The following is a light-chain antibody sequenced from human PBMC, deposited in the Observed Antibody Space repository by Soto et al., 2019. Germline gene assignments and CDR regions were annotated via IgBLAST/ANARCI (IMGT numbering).Light chain of an antibody. J-gene: IGLJ1*01. Sequence: QSVLTQPASVSGSPGQSITISCTGTSSDVGAYNYVSWYQQHPGKAPKLMIYEVSKRPSRLSNRLYGSKSGTKDSLTISRLQAEDEADYYCCSYAGSFTYVFVTGTKVTAL. CDR2: EVS. CDR1: SSDVGAYNY. CDR3: CSYAGSFTYV. V-gene: IGLV2-23*02.